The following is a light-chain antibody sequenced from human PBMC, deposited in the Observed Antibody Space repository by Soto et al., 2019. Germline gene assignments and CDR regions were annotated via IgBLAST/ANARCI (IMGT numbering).Light chain of an antibody. CDR1: QSIDTS. CDR3: QQYNKWPPT. J-gene: IGKJ1*01. CDR2: GAS. V-gene: IGKV1D-13*01. Sequence: IQMTQFPSSLAASVGDRVTITCRTSQSIDTSLDWYQQKPGKAPKVLIYGASTLRSGVPLRFSGSGSGTDFTLTISSLQPEDFAVYHCQQYNKWPPTFGQGTKVDI.